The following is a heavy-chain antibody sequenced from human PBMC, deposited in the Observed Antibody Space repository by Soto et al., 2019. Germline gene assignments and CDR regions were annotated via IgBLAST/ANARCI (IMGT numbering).Heavy chain of an antibody. J-gene: IGHJ3*02. CDR3: ARGLGSSWYYAFDI. CDR1: GFTFSSHT. CDR2: VSSNGGST. D-gene: IGHD6-13*01. Sequence: EVQLVESGGGLVQPGGSLRLSCAASGFTFSSHTMHWVRQATGKGLEYVSTVSSNGGSTYYADCVRGRFTISRDNSKNTLYLQMGSLRAEDMAVYYCARGLGSSWYYAFDIWGQGTMVTVSS. V-gene: IGHV3-64*07.